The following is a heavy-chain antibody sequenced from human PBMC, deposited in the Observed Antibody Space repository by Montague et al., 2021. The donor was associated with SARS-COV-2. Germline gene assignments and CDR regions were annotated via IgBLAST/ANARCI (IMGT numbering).Heavy chain of an antibody. Sequence: TLSLTCAVSGGSISSGGYYWRWSLQHPGNLLWGSGYIYYSGSTYYNPSLNSRGIISVDTSKNQFSRKLSVVTAADTADYYGACCVDSCGWRNPRGSWNFAYWGQGTLVTVSS. CDR1: GGSISSGGYY. CDR2: IYYSGST. CDR3: ACCVDSCGWRNPRGSWNFAY. J-gene: IGHJ4*02. D-gene: IGHD6-19*01. V-gene: IGHV4-31*11.